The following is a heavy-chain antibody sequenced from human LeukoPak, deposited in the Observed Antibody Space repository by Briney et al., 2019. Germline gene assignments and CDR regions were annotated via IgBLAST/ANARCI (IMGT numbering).Heavy chain of an antibody. Sequence: PGGSLRLSCAASGFTFSSYAMHWVRQAPGKGLEWVAVISYDGSNKYYADSVKGRFTISRDNSKNTLYLQMNSLRAEDTAVYYCARELHYDSSGYYSNDYWGQGTLVTVSS. CDR3: ARELHYDSSGYYSNDY. V-gene: IGHV3-30*04. CDR2: ISYDGSNK. CDR1: GFTFSSYA. D-gene: IGHD3-22*01. J-gene: IGHJ4*02.